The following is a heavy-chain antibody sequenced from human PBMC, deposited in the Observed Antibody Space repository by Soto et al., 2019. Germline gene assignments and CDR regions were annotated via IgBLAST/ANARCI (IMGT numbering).Heavy chain of an antibody. V-gene: IGHV3-23*01. CDR1: GFTFSSYA. CDR3: ALIPRGAPSPD. D-gene: IGHD2-21*01. CDR2: ISGSGGST. Sequence: GGSLRLSCAASGFTFSSYAMSWVRQAPGKGLEWVSAISGSGGSTYYADSVKGRFTISRDNSKNTLYLQMNSLRAEDTAVYYCALIPRGAPSPDWGQGTLVTVSS. J-gene: IGHJ4*02.